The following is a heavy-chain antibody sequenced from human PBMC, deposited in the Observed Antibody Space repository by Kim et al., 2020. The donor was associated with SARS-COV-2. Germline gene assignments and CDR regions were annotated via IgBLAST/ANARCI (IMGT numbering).Heavy chain of an antibody. CDR2: IWYDGSNK. J-gene: IGHJ6*02. V-gene: IGHV3-33*01. CDR1: GFTFSSYG. CDR3: ARADGDYEFYYYGMDV. Sequence: GGSLRLSCAASGFTFSSYGMHWVRQAPGKGLEWVAVIWYDGSNKYYADSVKGRFTISRDNSKNTLYLQMNSLRAEDTAVYYCARADGDYEFYYYGMDVWGQGTTVTVSS. D-gene: IGHD4-17*01.